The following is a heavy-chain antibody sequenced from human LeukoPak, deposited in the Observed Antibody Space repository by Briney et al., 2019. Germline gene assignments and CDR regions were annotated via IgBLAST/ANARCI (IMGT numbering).Heavy chain of an antibody. J-gene: IGHJ2*01. D-gene: IGHD2-21*01. CDR1: GFTFSSYS. Sequence: PGGSLRLSCAASGFTFSSYSMNWVRQAPGKGLEWVSCISSSSSYIYYADSVKGRFTISRDNARNSLYLQMNSLRAEDTAVYYCARALYRQHIVVVNAKNYWYFDLWGRGTLVTVSS. CDR3: ARALYRQHIVVVNAKNYWYFDL. CDR2: ISSSSSYI. V-gene: IGHV3-21*01.